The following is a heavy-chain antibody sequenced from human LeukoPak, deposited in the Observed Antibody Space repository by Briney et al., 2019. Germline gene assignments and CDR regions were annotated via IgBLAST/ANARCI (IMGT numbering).Heavy chain of an antibody. CDR3: ARVPRNWNYGGAVDY. J-gene: IGHJ4*02. D-gene: IGHD1-7*01. CDR2: IYYSGST. Sequence: PSETLSLTCTVSGGSISTSSDYWGWIRQPPGKGLEWIGSIYYSGSTYYNPSLKSRVTISVDTSKNQFSLKLSSVAAADTAVYYCARVPRNWNYGGAVDYWGQGTLVTVSS. CDR1: GGSISTSSDY. V-gene: IGHV4-39*07.